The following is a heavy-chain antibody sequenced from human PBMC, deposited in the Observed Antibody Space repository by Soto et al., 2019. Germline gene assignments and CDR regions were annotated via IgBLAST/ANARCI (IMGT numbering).Heavy chain of an antibody. Sequence: GGSLRLSCAASGFTFYTYGMTWVRQAPGKGLEWVSTISGGDDNTYYAYYADSVKGRFTISRDNSKNTLHLQMNSLSAEDTALYYCAKDAGPHESWGQGTLVTVSS. CDR2: ISGGDDNTYYA. J-gene: IGHJ5*02. CDR1: GFTFYTYG. V-gene: IGHV3-23*01. CDR3: AKDAGPHES.